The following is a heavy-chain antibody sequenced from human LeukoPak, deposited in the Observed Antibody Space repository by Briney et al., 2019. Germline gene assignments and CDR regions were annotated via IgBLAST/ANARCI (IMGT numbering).Heavy chain of an antibody. CDR2: ISGSGGST. CDR1: GFTFSSYA. Sequence: GGSLRLSCAASGFTFSSYAMSWVRQAPGKGLEWVSAISGSGGSTYYADSVKGRFTISRDNSKNTLYLQMNSLRAEDTALYYCARDSSSWWTRFDYWGQGTLVTVSS. CDR3: ARDSSSWWTRFDY. J-gene: IGHJ4*02. D-gene: IGHD6-13*01. V-gene: IGHV3-23*01.